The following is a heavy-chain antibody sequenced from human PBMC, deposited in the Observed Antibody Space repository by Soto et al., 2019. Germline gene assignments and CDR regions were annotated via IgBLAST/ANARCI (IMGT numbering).Heavy chain of an antibody. V-gene: IGHV1-3*01. CDR2: INAGNGNT. CDR3: ERDRIVGATPAY. Sequence: VQLVQSGAEVKKPGASVKVSCKASGYTFTSYAMHCVRQAPGQRLEWMGWINAGNGNTKYSQKFQGRLTITSDTSARTANMELSSVRSEDTAVYYCERDRIVGATPAYWGQGTLVTVSS. D-gene: IGHD1-26*01. J-gene: IGHJ4*02. CDR1: GYTFTSYA.